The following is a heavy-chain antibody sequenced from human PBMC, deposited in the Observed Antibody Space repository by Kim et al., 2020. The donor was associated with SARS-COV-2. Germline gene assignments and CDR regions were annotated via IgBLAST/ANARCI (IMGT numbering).Heavy chain of an antibody. J-gene: IGHJ2*01. Sequence: KGRLTIAGDRSNNTLYLQMNSLRAEDTAVYYCARDMGRRLRWFGGWYFDLWGRGTLVTVSS. V-gene: IGHV3-30*01. CDR3: ARDMGRRLRWFGGWYFDL. D-gene: IGHD3-10*01.